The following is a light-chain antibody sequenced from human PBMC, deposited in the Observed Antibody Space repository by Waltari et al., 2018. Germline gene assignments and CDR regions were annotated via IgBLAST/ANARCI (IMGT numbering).Light chain of an antibody. CDR1: PSISSW. V-gene: IGKV1-5*03. J-gene: IGKJ4*01. Sequence: DIQMTQYPSTLTASVGDRVTITCRASPSISSWLAWHQQKAGKAPKLLIYKASNLESGVPSRFSGSGSGTEFTLTISSLQPDDVATYFCQQYDSYPLTFGGGTKVQTK. CDR2: KAS. CDR3: QQYDSYPLT.